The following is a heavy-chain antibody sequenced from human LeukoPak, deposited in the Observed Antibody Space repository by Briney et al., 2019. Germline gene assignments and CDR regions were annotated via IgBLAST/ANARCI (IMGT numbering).Heavy chain of an antibody. J-gene: IGHJ4*02. CDR3: ARSFPIVVVVGAPDY. CDR1: GYTFTGYY. CDR2: INPNSGGT. Sequence: GASGKVSCTAAGYTFTGYYMHWGRQAPGQGLEGRGWINPNSGGTNYAQKFQGRVTMTRDTSISTAYMELSRLRSDDTAVYYCARSFPIVVVVGAPDYWGQGTLVTVSS. V-gene: IGHV1-2*02. D-gene: IGHD2-15*01.